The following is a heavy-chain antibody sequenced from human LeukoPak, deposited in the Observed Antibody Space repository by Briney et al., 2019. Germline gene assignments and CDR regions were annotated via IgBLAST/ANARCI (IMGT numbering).Heavy chain of an antibody. D-gene: IGHD3-3*01. J-gene: IGHJ4*02. CDR2: IYTSGST. CDR1: GGSISSGSYY. Sequence: SATLSLTCTVSGGSISSGSYYSSWLRQAAGKGVEWIGRIYTSGSTNYNPSLKSRVTISVDTSRNQFSLNLSSVTAADTAVHYCARNDFWSGYPDYWGQGTLDTVSS. CDR3: ARNDFWSGYPDY. V-gene: IGHV4-61*02.